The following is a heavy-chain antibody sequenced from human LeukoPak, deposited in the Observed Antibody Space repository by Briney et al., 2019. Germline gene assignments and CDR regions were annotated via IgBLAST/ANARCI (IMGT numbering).Heavy chain of an antibody. CDR1: GGSISSYY. Sequence: SETLSLTCTVSGGSISSYYWGWIRQPAGKGLEWIGRIYTSGSTNYNPSLKSRVTMSVDTSKNQFSLKLSSVTAADTAVYYCARDSSGWYEGYYYYGMDVWGQGTTVTVSS. J-gene: IGHJ6*02. D-gene: IGHD6-19*01. CDR3: ARDSSGWYEGYYYYGMDV. V-gene: IGHV4-4*07. CDR2: IYTSGST.